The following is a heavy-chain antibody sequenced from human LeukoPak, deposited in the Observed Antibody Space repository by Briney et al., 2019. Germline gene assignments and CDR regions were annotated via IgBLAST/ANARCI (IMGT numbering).Heavy chain of an antibody. CDR2: IIPIFGTA. V-gene: IGHV1-69*13. CDR1: GATFSSYA. J-gene: IGHJ6*02. Sequence: SVKLSCKASGATFSSYAISWVRQAPGQGLEWMGGIIPIFGTANYAQKFQGRVTITADESTSTAYMELSSLRSEDTAVYYCARSWDYYDILTGYPSGYYYGMDVWGQGTTVTVSS. CDR3: ARSWDYYDILTGYPSGYYYGMDV. D-gene: IGHD3-9*01.